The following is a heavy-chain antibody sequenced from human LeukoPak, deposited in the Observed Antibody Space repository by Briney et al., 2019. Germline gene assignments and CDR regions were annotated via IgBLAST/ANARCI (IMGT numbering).Heavy chain of an antibody. V-gene: IGHV4-30-4*01. Sequence: SSETLSLTCTVSGGSISSGDYYWSWIRQPPGKGLEWIGYIYYSGSTYYNPSLKSRVTISVDTSKNQFSLKLSSVTAADTAVYYCVWAGEMATIGPAEDYWGQGTLVTVSS. CDR3: VWAGEMATIGPAEDY. J-gene: IGHJ4*02. D-gene: IGHD5-24*01. CDR2: IYYSGST. CDR1: GGSISSGDYY.